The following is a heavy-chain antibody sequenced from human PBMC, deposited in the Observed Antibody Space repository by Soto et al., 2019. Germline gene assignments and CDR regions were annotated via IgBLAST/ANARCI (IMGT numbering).Heavy chain of an antibody. V-gene: IGHV3-33*01. CDR3: ARAPGAGYLDCYYGMDV. J-gene: IGHJ6*02. D-gene: IGHD1-26*01. CDR1: GFTFSSYG. Sequence: QVQLVESGGGVVQPGRSLRLSCAASGFTFSSYGMHWVRQAPGKGLEWVAVIWYDGSNKYYADSVKGRFTISRDNSKNTLYLQMNSLRAEDTAVYYCARAPGAGYLDCYYGMDVWGQGSTVTVSS. CDR2: IWYDGSNK.